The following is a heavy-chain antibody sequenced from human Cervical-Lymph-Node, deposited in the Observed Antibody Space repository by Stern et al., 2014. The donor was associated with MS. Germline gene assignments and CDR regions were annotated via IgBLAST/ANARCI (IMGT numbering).Heavy chain of an antibody. CDR1: GYTFTSSG. CDR3: ARGLLGSENAFDI. V-gene: IGHV1-18*01. Sequence: QVQLVQSGAEVKKPAASPKLSCTSSGYTFTSSGISWMRQAPGQGLERMGWISAYNGNTNYAQKLQGRVTMTTDTSTSTAYMELRSLRSDDTAVYYCARGLLGSENAFDIWGQGTMVTVSS. CDR2: ISAYNGNT. J-gene: IGHJ3*02. D-gene: IGHD2-15*01.